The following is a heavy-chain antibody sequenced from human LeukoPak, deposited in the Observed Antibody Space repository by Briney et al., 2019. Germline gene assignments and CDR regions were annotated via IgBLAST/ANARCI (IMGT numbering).Heavy chain of an antibody. CDR2: ISYSGYS. J-gene: IGHJ4*02. D-gene: IGHD6-13*01. V-gene: IGHV4-59*12. CDR3: AGPRNLAAAGDLLR. CDR1: GGSISNYY. Sequence: PSETLSLTCTVSGGSISNYYWNWIRQPPGKGLEWIGYISYSGYSNYNPSLKSRVTISVDTSKNQFSLKLSSVTAADTAVYYCAGPRNLAAAGDLLRWGQGTLVTVSS.